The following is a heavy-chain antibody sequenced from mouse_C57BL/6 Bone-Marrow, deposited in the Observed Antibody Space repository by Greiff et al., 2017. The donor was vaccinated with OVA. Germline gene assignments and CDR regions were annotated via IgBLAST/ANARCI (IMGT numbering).Heavy chain of an antibody. CDR3: ARGYDYEGY. V-gene: IGHV1-75*01. J-gene: IGHJ2*01. CDR2: IFPGSGST. CDR1: GYTFTDYY. D-gene: IGHD2-4*01. Sequence: VQLQESGPELVKPGASVKISCKASGYTFTDYYINWVKQRPGQGLEWIGWIFPGSGSTYSTEQFKGKANLTVDKSSSTAYMLLISLTSEDSAVYFCARGYDYEGYWGQGTTLTVSS.